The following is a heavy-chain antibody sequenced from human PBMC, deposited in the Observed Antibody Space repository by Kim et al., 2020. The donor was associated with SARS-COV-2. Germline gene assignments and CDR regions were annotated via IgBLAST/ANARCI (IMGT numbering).Heavy chain of an antibody. V-gene: IGHV4-61*01. CDR3: AREVQWLVHDAFDI. Sequence: SETLSLTCTVSGGSVSSGSYYWSWIRQPPGKGLEWIGYIYYSGSTNYNPSLKSRVTISVDTSKNQFSLKLSSVTAADTAVYYCAREVQWLVHDAFDIWGQGTMVTVSS. CDR1: GGSVSSGSYY. D-gene: IGHD6-19*01. J-gene: IGHJ3*02. CDR2: IYYSGST.